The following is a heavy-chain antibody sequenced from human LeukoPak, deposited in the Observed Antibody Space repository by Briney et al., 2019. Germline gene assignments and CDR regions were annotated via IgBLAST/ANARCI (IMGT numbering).Heavy chain of an antibody. D-gene: IGHD3-10*01. V-gene: IGHV4-39*07. CDR1: DVSISNNGRY. CDR2: AYHTGAT. J-gene: IGHJ3*02. Sequence: SETLSLTCSVSDVSISNNGRYWAWIRQSPGKGLEWIGSAYHTGATNYNPSLESRVSMSVDTSRNQFSLKLNSVTAADTAVYYCAKSNGYGLVDIWGQGTMVTVSS. CDR3: AKSNGYGLVDI.